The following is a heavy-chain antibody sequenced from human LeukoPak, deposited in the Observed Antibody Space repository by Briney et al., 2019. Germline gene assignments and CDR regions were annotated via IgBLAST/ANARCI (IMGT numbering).Heavy chain of an antibody. Sequence: GGSLSLSCGASGFTFSSYSMNWVRQAPGKGREWVSSISSSSSYIYYADSVKGRFTISRDNAKNSLYLQMNSLRAEDTAVYYCALGYYDSSGYYYLAYWGQGTLVTVSS. CDR2: ISSSSSYI. D-gene: IGHD3-22*01. CDR1: GFTFSSYS. J-gene: IGHJ4*02. CDR3: ALGYYDSSGYYYLAY. V-gene: IGHV3-21*01.